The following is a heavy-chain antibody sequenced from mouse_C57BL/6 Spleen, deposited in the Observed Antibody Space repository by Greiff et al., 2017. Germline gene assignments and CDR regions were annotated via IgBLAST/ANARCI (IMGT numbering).Heavy chain of an antibody. V-gene: IGHV1-80*01. CDR1: GYAFSSDW. Sequence: QVQLKQSGAELVKPGASVNISCKASGYAFSSDWMYSVKQRLGRGLEGWGQNYPGDGDTNYNGKLKGKAPLTADRSSSTAYMQLSSLTSEDSAVYSCERTEDYYYLKGDLVYWGQGTTLTVSS. CDR2: NYPGDGDT. J-gene: IGHJ2*01. D-gene: IGHD1-1*01. CDR3: ERTEDYYYLKGDLVY.